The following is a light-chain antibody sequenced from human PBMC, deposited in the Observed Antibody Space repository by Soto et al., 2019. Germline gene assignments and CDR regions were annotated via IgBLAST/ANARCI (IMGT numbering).Light chain of an antibody. Sequence: EIVMTQSPATLSVSPGERATLSCRASQSLSFNLAWYQQKPGQAPRLLIYDASNRATGIPARFSGSGSGTEFTLTINSLQSEDFAVYYCQQYDNWPWTFGQGTKVDIK. CDR2: DAS. CDR3: QQYDNWPWT. J-gene: IGKJ1*01. V-gene: IGKV3D-15*01. CDR1: QSLSFN.